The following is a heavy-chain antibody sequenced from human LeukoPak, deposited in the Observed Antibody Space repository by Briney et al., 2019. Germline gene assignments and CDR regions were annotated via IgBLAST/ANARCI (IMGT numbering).Heavy chain of an antibody. CDR1: GGSFSGYY. CDR2: INHSGST. D-gene: IGHD4-17*01. Sequence: SETLSLTCAVYGGSFSGYYWSWIRQPPGKGLEWIGEINHSGSTNYNPSLKSRVTISVDTSKNQFSLKLSSVTAADTAVYYCARGQGRTTTVTTLHFDYWGQGTLVTVSS. CDR3: ARGQGRTTTVTTLHFDY. J-gene: IGHJ4*02. V-gene: IGHV4-34*01.